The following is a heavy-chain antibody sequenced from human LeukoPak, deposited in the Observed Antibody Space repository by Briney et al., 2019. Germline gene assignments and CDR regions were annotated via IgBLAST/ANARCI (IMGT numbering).Heavy chain of an antibody. J-gene: IGHJ6*04. D-gene: IGHD2-2*01. CDR3: ATTTLRYCSSTSCYDPRNYYGMDV. V-gene: IGHV1-24*01. CDR2: FDPEDGET. CDR1: GYTLTELS. Sequence: GASVKVSCKVSGYTLTELSMHCVRQAPGKGLEWMGGFDPEDGETIYAQKFQGRVTMTEDTSTDTAYMELSSLRSEDTAVYYCATTTLRYCSSTSCYDPRNYYGMDVWGKGTTVTVSS.